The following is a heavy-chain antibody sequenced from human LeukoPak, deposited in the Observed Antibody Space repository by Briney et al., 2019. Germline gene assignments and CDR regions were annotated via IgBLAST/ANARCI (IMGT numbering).Heavy chain of an antibody. J-gene: IGHJ4*02. CDR3: ARAIVVPGPGDY. D-gene: IGHD6-19*01. CDR1: GDSFTGYA. V-gene: IGHV3-72*01. CDR2: IRNKATRYTT. Sequence: RGSLRLSCAASGDSFTGYAMNWVRQAPGKGLEWLGRIRNKATRYTTEYAASVKGRFTISKDDSNNPMYLQMDSLKTEDKAVYYCARAIVVPGPGDYWGQGTLVTVSS.